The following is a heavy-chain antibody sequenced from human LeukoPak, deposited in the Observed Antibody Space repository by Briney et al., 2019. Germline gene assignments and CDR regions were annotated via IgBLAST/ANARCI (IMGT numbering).Heavy chain of an antibody. Sequence: PGGSLRLSCAASGFTFSTFRMAWVRRTPGKGLEWVATITEDGSETYYVDSVRGRFTISRDSAKNALYLQMNSLRGEDTAVYFCARVFGYGWYGDWGQGTLVTVSP. CDR1: GFTFSTFR. J-gene: IGHJ4*02. CDR2: ITEDGSET. CDR3: ARVFGYGWYGD. V-gene: IGHV3-7*04. D-gene: IGHD6-19*01.